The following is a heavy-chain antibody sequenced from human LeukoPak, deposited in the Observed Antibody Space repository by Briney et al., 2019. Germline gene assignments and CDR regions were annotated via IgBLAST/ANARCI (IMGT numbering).Heavy chain of an antibody. Sequence: PGGTLRLSCVASGFTFRNYGMSWVRQAPGKGLEWVSAISGSGENTYYADSVKGQFTISRDNSKNTLYLQMNSLRAEDTAIYYCAKGGVVVSPQYYFDYWGQGTLVIVSS. V-gene: IGHV3-23*01. CDR3: AKGGVVVSPQYYFDY. J-gene: IGHJ4*02. CDR1: GFTFRNYG. CDR2: ISGSGENT. D-gene: IGHD3-22*01.